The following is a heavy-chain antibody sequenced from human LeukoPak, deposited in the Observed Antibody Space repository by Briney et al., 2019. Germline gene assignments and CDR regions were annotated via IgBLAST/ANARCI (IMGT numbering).Heavy chain of an antibody. CDR3: AKDQRGYYDSSGYYPNWFDP. D-gene: IGHD3-22*01. V-gene: IGHV3-23*01. CDR2: ISGSGGST. Sequence: GGSLRLSCAASGFTFSSYAMSWVRQALGKGLEWVSAISGSGGSTYYADSVKGRFTISRDNSKNTLCLQMNSLRAEDTAVYYCAKDQRGYYDSSGYYPNWFDPWGQGTLVTVSS. J-gene: IGHJ5*02. CDR1: GFTFSSYA.